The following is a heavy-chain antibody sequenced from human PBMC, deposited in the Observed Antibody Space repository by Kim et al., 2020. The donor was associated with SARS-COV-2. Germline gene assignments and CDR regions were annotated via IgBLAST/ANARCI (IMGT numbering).Heavy chain of an antibody. CDR1: GFTFSSYA. V-gene: IGHV3-64D*09. CDR2: ITTNGGST. CDR3: AKDPGSTVSGRDFDY. J-gene: IGHJ4*02. D-gene: IGHD1-1*01. Sequence: GGSLRLSCSASGFTFSSYAMHWVRQAPGKGLEYVSCITTNGGSTYYADSVKGRFTISRDNSKNTLYLQMSSLRAEDTAVYYCAKDPGSTVSGRDFDYWGQGALVTVSS.